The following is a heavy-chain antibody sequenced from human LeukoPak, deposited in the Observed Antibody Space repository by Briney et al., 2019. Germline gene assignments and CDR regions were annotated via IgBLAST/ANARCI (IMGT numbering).Heavy chain of an antibody. J-gene: IGHJ3*02. CDR1: GGSISSGSYY. CDR2: IYTSGST. CDR3: ARWTGGYFGTADAFDI. V-gene: IGHV4-61*02. Sequence: SQTLSLTCTVSGGSISSGSYYWSWIRQPAGKGLEWIGRIYTSGSTNYNPSPKSRVTISVDTSKNQFSLKLSSVTAADTAVYYCARWTGGYFGTADAFDIWGQGTMVTVSS. D-gene: IGHD1-26*01.